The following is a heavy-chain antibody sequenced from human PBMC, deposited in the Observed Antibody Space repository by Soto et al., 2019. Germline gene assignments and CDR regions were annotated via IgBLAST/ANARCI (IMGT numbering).Heavy chain of an antibody. V-gene: IGHV3-74*01. D-gene: IGHD3-16*01. Sequence: PGGSLRLSCAASGFTFSTYWMHWVRQAPGKGLVWVSRLDNDGTNTRYADSVKGRFTVSRDNGKNTVYLQMDGLRAEDTAVYYCARDGGTYFDYWGQGTLVTVSS. CDR2: LDNDGTNT. CDR3: ARDGGTYFDY. J-gene: IGHJ4*02. CDR1: GFTFSTYW.